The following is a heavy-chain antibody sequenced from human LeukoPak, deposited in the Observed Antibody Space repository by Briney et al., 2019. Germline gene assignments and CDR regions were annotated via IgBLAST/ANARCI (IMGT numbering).Heavy chain of an antibody. V-gene: IGHV1-2*02. CDR2: INPNSGAT. CDR1: GYSFTGQD. J-gene: IGHJ4*02. Sequence: ASVKVPXKASGYSFTGQDMHWVRQAPGQGLEWMGWINPNSGATNYAQKFQGRVTMTRDTSISTVYMELSRLRSDDTAVYYCTRGGPEGSGYSYGSHDYWGQGTLVTVSS. D-gene: IGHD5-18*01. CDR3: TRGGPEGSGYSYGSHDY.